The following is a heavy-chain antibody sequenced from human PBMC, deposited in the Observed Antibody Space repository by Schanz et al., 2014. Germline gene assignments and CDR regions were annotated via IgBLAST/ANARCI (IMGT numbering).Heavy chain of an antibody. J-gene: IGHJ3*01. Sequence: PGGSLRLSCAASGFTFSSYAMSWVRQAPGKGLEWVAAVSSRSDEIKYADSVRGRFTISRDNSRSTMYLQMNSLRAEDTAVYYCAREQTIFGVTYTDAYDVWGRGTMVTVSS. V-gene: IGHV3-23*01. CDR1: GFTFSSYA. D-gene: IGHD3-3*01. CDR3: AREQTIFGVTYTDAYDV. CDR2: VSSRSDEI.